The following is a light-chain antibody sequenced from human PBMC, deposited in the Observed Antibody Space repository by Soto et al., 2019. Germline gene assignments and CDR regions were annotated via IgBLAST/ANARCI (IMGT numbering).Light chain of an antibody. CDR3: QQYNNWLWT. Sequence: EIVMTQSPATLAVSPGERATLSCRASQSVSSNLAWYQQKPGQAPRLLIYGASTRATGIPARFSGSGSGTEFTLTISSLQSEDFAVYSCQQYNNWLWTFGEGNKVEI. J-gene: IGKJ1*01. CDR1: QSVSSN. V-gene: IGKV3-15*01. CDR2: GAS.